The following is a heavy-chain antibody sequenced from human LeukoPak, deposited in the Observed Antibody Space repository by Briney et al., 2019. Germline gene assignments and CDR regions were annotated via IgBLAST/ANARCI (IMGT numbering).Heavy chain of an antibody. CDR2: ISSSSSYI. J-gene: IGHJ4*02. D-gene: IGHD1-1*01. CDR1: GFTFDDYA. V-gene: IGHV3-21*01. Sequence: GGSLRLSCAASGFTFDDYAMHWVRQAPGKGLEWVSSISSSSSYIYYADSVKGRFTISRDNAKNSLYLQMNSLRAEDTAVYYCARDLEPPHDYWGQGTLVTVSS. CDR3: ARDLEPPHDY.